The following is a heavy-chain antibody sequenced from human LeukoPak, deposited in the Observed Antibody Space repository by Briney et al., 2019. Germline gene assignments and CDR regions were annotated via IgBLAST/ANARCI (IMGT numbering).Heavy chain of an antibody. V-gene: IGHV3-23*01. CDR2: ISGSGGST. D-gene: IGHD3-22*01. Sequence: PGGSLRLSCAASGFTFSSYAMSWVRQAPGKGLEWVSAISGSGGSTYYADSVKGRFTISRDNSKNTLHLQMNSLRAEDTAVYYCAKVTPYYYDSSGNSYWGQGTLVTVSS. CDR1: GFTFSSYA. CDR3: AKVTPYYYDSSGNSY. J-gene: IGHJ4*02.